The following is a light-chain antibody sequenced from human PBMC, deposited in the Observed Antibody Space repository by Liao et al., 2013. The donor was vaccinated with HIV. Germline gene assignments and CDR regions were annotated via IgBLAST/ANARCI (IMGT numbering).Light chain of an antibody. Sequence: SSVLTQPPSVSVAPGETARISCGGDNIGSKSVHWYQQKPGQAPVLVIYYDTDRPSGIPERFSGSNSGNTATLTISRVEAGDEADYYCQVWDSSSDHWVFGGGTKLTV. J-gene: IGLJ3*02. V-gene: IGLV3-21*04. CDR2: YDT. CDR1: NIGSKS. CDR3: QVWDSSSDHWV.